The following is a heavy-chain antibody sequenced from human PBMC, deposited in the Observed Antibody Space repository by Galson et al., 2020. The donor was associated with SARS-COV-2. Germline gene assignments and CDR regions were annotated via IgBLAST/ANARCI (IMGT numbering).Heavy chain of an antibody. CDR2: ISYDGSKK. D-gene: IGHD1-26*01. CDR3: AREGSRPKLSYYELTY. CDR1: GFTFRSYS. J-gene: IGHJ4*02. Sequence: GESLKISCAASGFTFRSYSMHWVRQAPGKGLEWVAVISYDGSKKYHAESVKGRFTISRDNSNNTLYLRMNSVRPEDTAVYYCAREGSRPKLSYYELTYWGQGTRVTVSA. V-gene: IGHV3-30-3*01.